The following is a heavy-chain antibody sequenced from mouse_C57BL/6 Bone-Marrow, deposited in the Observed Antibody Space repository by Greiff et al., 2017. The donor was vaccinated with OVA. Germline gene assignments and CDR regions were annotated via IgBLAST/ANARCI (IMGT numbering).Heavy chain of an antibody. V-gene: IGHV1-69*01. D-gene: IGHD3-2*02. J-gene: IGHJ2*01. CDR3: ARDSSGYDY. CDR1: GYTFTSYW. CDR2: IDPSDSYT. Sequence: VQLQQPGAELVLPGASVKLSCKASGYTFTSYWMHWVKQRPGQGLEWIGEIDPSDSYTNYHQKFKDKSTLTVDKSSSTAYMQLSSLKSEDSAVYYCARDSSGYDYWGQGTTLTVSA.